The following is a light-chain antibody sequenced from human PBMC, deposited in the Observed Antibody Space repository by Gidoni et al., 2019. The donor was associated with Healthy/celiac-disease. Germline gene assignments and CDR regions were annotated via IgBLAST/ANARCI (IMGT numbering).Light chain of an antibody. CDR2: AAS. J-gene: IGKJ1*01. CDR3: QQYYSYPRT. CDR1: QGISSY. Sequence: AIRMTQSPSSLSASTGDRATITCRASQGISSYLAWYQQKPGKAPKLLIYAASTLQSRVPSRFSGSGSRTDFTLTISCLQSEDFATYYCQQYYSYPRTFGQGTKVEIK. V-gene: IGKV1-8*01.